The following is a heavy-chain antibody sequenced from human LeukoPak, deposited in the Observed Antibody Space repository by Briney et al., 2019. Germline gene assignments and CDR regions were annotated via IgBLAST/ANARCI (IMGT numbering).Heavy chain of an antibody. CDR2: IIPIFGIA. CDR3: ARSRAHYGSGSYTVDY. D-gene: IGHD3-10*01. CDR1: GGTFSSYA. Sequence: SVKVSCRASGGTFSSYAISWVRQAPGQGLEWMGRIIPIFGIANYAQKFQGRVTITADKSTSTAYMELSSLRSEDTAVYYCARSRAHYGSGSYTVDYWGQEPWSPSPQ. V-gene: IGHV1-69*04. J-gene: IGHJ4*01.